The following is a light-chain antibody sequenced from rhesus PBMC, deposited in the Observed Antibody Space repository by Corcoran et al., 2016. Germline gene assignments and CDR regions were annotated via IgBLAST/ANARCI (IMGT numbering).Light chain of an antibody. V-gene: IGKV2S9*01. Sequence: VVMTQSPLSLPVTLGQPASISCRSSQSLVHSDGKTYLSWLQQKPGQPPRRLIDQVSKRDSGVPDRFSGMGAGTVFTLKITRVEAEDVGVYYCMQGTHWPLTFGGGTKVEIK. CDR1: QSLVHSDGKTY. J-gene: IGKJ4*01. CDR3: MQGTHWPLT. CDR2: QVS.